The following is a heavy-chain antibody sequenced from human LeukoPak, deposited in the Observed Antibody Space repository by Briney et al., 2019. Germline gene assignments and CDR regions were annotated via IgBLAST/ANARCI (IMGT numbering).Heavy chain of an antibody. CDR2: ISYDGSNK. Sequence: GGSLRLSCAASGFTFSSYNMHWVRQAPGKGLEWVAMISYDGSNKYYAASVKGRFTISRDNSKNTLYLQTNSLTAEDTAVYYCAVELGSPDNWGQGTLVTVSS. CDR3: AVELGSPDN. CDR1: GFTFSSYN. D-gene: IGHD3-10*01. J-gene: IGHJ4*02. V-gene: IGHV3-30-3*01.